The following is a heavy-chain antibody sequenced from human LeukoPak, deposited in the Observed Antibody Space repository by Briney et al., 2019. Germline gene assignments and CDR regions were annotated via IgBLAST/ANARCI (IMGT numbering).Heavy chain of an antibody. CDR1: GFTFSSYE. D-gene: IGHD3-22*01. CDR3: AKDYYYDSSGQDY. J-gene: IGHJ4*02. CDR2: ISSSGSTI. V-gene: IGHV3-48*03. Sequence: GGSLRLSCAASGFTFSSYEMNWVRQAPGKGLEWVSYISSSGSTIYYADSVKGRFTISRDNSKNTLYLQMNSLRAEDTAVYHCAKDYYYDSSGQDYWGQGTLVTVSS.